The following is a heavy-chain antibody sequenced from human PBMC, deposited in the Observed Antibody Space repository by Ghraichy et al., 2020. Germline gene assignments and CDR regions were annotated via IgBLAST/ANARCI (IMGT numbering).Heavy chain of an antibody. V-gene: IGHV3-7*01. Sequence: GGSLTLSCAASGFTFSNYLMSWVRQAPGKGLEWVGNINQDGSDTYYVDSVKGRFTISRDNAKNSLYLQMNSLSAEDTAVYYCARDEGVVINYRFDYWGQGTLVTVSS. J-gene: IGHJ4*02. CDR2: INQDGSDT. D-gene: IGHD3-22*01. CDR3: ARDEGVVINYRFDY. CDR1: GFTFSNYL.